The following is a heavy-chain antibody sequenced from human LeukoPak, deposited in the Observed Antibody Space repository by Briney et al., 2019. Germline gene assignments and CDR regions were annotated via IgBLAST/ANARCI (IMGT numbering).Heavy chain of an antibody. CDR1: GFTFSNYG. CDR3: AKDREKWGNYYYYGMDV. J-gene: IGHJ6*02. V-gene: IGHV3-30*18. D-gene: IGHD1-26*01. Sequence: GGSLRLSCAASGFTFSNYGMHWVRQAPGKGLEWVAVILYDGSTKHYADSVKGRFTISRDNSKNTLYLKMNSLRAEDTAVYYCAKDREKWGNYYYYGMDVWGQGTTVTVSS. CDR2: ILYDGSTK.